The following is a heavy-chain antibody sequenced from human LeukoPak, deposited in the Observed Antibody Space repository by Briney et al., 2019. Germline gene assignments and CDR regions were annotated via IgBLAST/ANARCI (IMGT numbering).Heavy chain of an antibody. CDR1: GYTFTSYD. CDR2: MNPNSGNT. D-gene: IGHD3-3*01. CDR3: AIQYYDFWSGYYEYYYMDV. V-gene: IGHV1-8*01. J-gene: IGHJ6*03. Sequence: ASVKVSCKASGYTFTSYDINWVRQATGQGLEWMGWMNPNSGNTGYAQKFQGRVTMTRNTSISTAYMELSSLRSEDTAVYYCAIQYYDFWSGYYEYYYMDVRGKGTTVTVSS.